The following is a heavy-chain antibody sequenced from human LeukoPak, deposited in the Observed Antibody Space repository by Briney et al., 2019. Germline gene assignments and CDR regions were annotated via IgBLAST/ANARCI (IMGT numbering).Heavy chain of an antibody. Sequence: GGSLRLSCAASGFTFSSYRMNWVRQAPGKGLEWVSSISRSSSYIYYADSVKGRFTISRDNAKNSLYLQMNSPRAEDTAVYYCARELLWFGESIGGGFDPWGQGTLDTVSS. J-gene: IGHJ5*02. V-gene: IGHV3-21*01. CDR1: GFTFSSYR. CDR3: ARELLWFGESIGGGFDP. CDR2: ISRSSSYI. D-gene: IGHD3-10*01.